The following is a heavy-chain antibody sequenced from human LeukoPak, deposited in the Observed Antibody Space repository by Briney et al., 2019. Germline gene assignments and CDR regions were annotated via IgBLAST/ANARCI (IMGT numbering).Heavy chain of an antibody. D-gene: IGHD6-13*01. Sequence: GESLKISCKGSGYRFTNYWIGWVRQMPGKGLEWMGIIYPGDSDTRYSLSFQGQVTISADKSISTAYLQWSSLKASDTAMYYCARLSGYSSSWYGNYFDYWGQGTLVTVSS. J-gene: IGHJ4*02. V-gene: IGHV5-51*01. CDR2: IYPGDSDT. CDR3: ARLSGYSSSWYGNYFDY. CDR1: GYRFTNYW.